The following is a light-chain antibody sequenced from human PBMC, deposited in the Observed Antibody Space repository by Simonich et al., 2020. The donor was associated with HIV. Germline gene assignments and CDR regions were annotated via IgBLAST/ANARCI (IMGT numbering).Light chain of an antibody. CDR1: QSIISW. CDR2: KAA. J-gene: IGKJ1*01. CDR3: QQYNSYPLT. Sequence: DIQMTQSPSTLSASVGDSVTIPCRASQSIISWLAWYQQKPGKDPKLLIYKAASLESGVPSRFNGSGSGTEFTLTISSLQPYDFATYYCQQYNSYPLTFGQGTKVEIK. V-gene: IGKV1-5*03.